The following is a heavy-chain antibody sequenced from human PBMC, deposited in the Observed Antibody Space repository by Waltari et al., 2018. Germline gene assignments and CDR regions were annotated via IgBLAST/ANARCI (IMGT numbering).Heavy chain of an antibody. V-gene: IGHV1-2*06. CDR3: ALYGGNRGNYFDY. CDR1: GYTFTGSS. J-gene: IGHJ4*02. CDR2: INPNSGGT. D-gene: IGHD2-15*01. Sequence: QVQLVQSGAEVKKPGASVKVSCKASGYTFTGSSMHWVRQAPGQGLEWMGRINPNSGGTNYAQKFQGRVTMTRDTSISTAYMELSRLRSDDTAVYYCALYGGNRGNYFDYWGQGTLVTVSS.